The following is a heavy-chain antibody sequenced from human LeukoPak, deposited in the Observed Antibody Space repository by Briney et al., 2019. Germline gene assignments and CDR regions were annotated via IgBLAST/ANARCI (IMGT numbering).Heavy chain of an antibody. Sequence: GGSLRLSCAASGFTFSSYAMSWVRQAPGKGLEWVSGIPSSGPITYYADSVKGRFTISRDNSKNTLYQQMNSLTAEDTGIYYCANRVAQHDSWGQGTLVTVSS. CDR3: ANRVAQHDS. D-gene: IGHD3-3*01. J-gene: IGHJ5*02. V-gene: IGHV3-23*01. CDR1: GFTFSSYA. CDR2: IPSSGPIT.